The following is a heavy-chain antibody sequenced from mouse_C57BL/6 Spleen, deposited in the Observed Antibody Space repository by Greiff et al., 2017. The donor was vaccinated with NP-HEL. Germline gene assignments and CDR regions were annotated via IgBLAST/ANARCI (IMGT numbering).Heavy chain of an antibody. CDR2: IDPSDSYT. CDR1: GYTFTSYW. V-gene: IGHV1-69*01. CDR3: ARNPNYYGSSSLYYFDY. D-gene: IGHD1-1*01. J-gene: IGHJ2*01. Sequence: VQLQQPGAELVMPGASVKLSCKASGYTFTSYWMHWVKQRPGQGLEWIGEIDPSDSYTNYNQKFKGKSTLTVDKSSSTAYMQLSSLTSEDSAVYYCARNPNYYGSSSLYYFDYWGQGTTLTVSS.